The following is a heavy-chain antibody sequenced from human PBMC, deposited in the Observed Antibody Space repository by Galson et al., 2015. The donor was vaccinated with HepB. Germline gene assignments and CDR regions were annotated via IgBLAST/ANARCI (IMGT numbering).Heavy chain of an antibody. J-gene: IGHJ4*02. CDR2: ISYDVSNK. CDR1: GFTLRSYG. CDR3: ARDPQGYCSGGSCYSFDY. D-gene: IGHD2-15*01. Sequence: SLRLPCAASGFTLRSYGMHWVRQAPGKGLEWVAVISYDVSNKYYADSVKGRFTISRDNSKNTLYLQMNSLRAEDTAVYYCARDPQGYCSGGSCYSFDYWGQGTLVTVSS. V-gene: IGHV3-30*03.